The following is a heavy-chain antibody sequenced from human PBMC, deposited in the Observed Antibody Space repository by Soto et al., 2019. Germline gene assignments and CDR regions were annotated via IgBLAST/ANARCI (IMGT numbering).Heavy chain of an antibody. J-gene: IGHJ6*02. V-gene: IGHV1-18*01. Sequence: QGHLVQSGAEVKKPGASVKVSCKTSAYTFTRYGISWVRQAPGQGLEWMGWISGYNGDTNYAQNLQDRVTMTIDTSTTTANMELRSLTSDDTAVYDCAKNGQPPYYYYGLDVWGQGTTVTVSS. CDR1: AYTFTRYG. CDR3: AKNGQPPYYYYGLDV. D-gene: IGHD2-8*01. CDR2: ISGYNGDT.